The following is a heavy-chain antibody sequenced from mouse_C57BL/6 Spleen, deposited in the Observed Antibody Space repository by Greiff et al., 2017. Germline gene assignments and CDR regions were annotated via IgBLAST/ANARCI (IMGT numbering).Heavy chain of an antibody. J-gene: IGHJ4*01. CDR2: ISDGGSYT. CDR1: GCTFSSYS. CDR3: ASVVPTGYYAIDY. D-gene: IGHD1-1*02. Sequence: EVKLVESGGCLVKPGGSLKLSCAASGCTFSSYSMSWFRQTPEKRLEWVATISDGGSYTYYPDNVKGRFTICRDNAKNNLYLQLSHLKSEDTAMYYCASVVPTGYYAIDYRGQATSVTV. V-gene: IGHV5-4*03.